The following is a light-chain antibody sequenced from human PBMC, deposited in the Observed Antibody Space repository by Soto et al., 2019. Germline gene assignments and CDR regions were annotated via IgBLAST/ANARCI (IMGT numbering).Light chain of an antibody. V-gene: IGKV1-6*01. Sequence: IQVTQAPSSLSASVGDRVTITCRASQDIRDDLGWYQQKPGKAPRLVIYGVSHLQSGVPSRFSGSGSGTDFTLTISSLEPEDFAVYYCQQRSNWPALTFGGGTKVDIK. CDR1: QDIRDD. CDR3: QQRSNWPALT. J-gene: IGKJ4*01. CDR2: GVS.